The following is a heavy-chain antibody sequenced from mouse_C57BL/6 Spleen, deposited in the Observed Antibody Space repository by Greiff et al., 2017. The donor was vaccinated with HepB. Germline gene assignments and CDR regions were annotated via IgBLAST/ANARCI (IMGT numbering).Heavy chain of an antibody. CDR2: IYPGDGDT. CDR3: ASAYYSNDDFDY. Sequence: QVQLQQSGAELVKPGASVKISCKASGYAFSSYWMNWVKQRPGKGLEWIGQIYPGDGDTNYNGKFTGKATLTADKSSSTAYMQLSSLTSEDSAVYFCASAYYSNDDFDYWGQGTTLTVSS. J-gene: IGHJ2*01. V-gene: IGHV1-80*01. D-gene: IGHD2-5*01. CDR1: GYAFSSYW.